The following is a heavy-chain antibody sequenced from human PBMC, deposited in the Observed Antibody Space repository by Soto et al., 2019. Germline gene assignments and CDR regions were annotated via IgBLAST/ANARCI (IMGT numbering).Heavy chain of an antibody. J-gene: IGHJ6*02. V-gene: IGHV3-21*01. Sequence: GGSLRLSCAASGFTFSSYSMNWVRQAPGKGLEWVSSISSSSSYIYYADSVKGRFTISRGNAKNSLYLQMNSLRAEDTAVYYCARDGDSGYDYGEEYYYYYGMDVWGQGTTVTVSS. D-gene: IGHD5-12*01. CDR3: ARDGDSGYDYGEEYYYYYGMDV. CDR1: GFTFSSYS. CDR2: ISSSSSYI.